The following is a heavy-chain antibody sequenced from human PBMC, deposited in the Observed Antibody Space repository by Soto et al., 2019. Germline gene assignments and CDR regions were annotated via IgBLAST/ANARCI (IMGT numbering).Heavy chain of an antibody. Sequence: PSETLSLTCSVSGGSISSSSYYWGWIRQPPGKGLEWIGSMYYSGSTHYNPSLKSRVTISVDTSKNQFSLKLSSVTAADMAVYYCARVQDYWGQGILVTVSS. D-gene: IGHD1-1*01. CDR1: GGSISSSSYY. J-gene: IGHJ4*02. CDR2: MYYSGST. V-gene: IGHV4-39*07. CDR3: ARVQDY.